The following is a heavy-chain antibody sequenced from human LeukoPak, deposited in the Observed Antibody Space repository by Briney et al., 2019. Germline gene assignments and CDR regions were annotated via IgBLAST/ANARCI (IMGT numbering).Heavy chain of an antibody. CDR2: ISSRSSYI. CDR3: ARGLSGYSSSLGY. V-gene: IGHV3-21*01. Sequence: PGGSLRLSRAASGFTFSTYTMNWVRQAPGKGLEWVSSISSRSSYIYYADSVKGRFTISRDNAKNSLYLQMNSLRAGDTAVYHCARGLSGYSSSLGYWGQGTLVTVSS. D-gene: IGHD6-6*01. CDR1: GFTFSTYT. J-gene: IGHJ4*02.